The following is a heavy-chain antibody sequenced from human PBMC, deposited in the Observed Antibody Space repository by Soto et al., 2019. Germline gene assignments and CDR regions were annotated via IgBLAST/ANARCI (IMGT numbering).Heavy chain of an antibody. CDR3: ACRDSRWSYYYYGMDV. J-gene: IGHJ6*02. Sequence: PVESLKIPCKGSGYSFTSYWIRWVRQMPGNGLEWMGRIDPSDSYTHYRPSFQGHVTISADKSIRTAYLPWSSLQAYDSAMHYCACRDSRWSYYYYGMDVWGQGTTVTVSS. D-gene: IGHD6-13*01. V-gene: IGHV5-10-1*01. CDR1: GYSFTSYW. CDR2: IDPSDSYT.